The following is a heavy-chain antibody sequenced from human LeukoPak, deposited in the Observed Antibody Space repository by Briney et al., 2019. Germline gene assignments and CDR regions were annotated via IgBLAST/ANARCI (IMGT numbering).Heavy chain of an antibody. J-gene: IGHJ3*02. Sequence: GGSLSLSCAASGFTFSSYSMNWVRQAPGKGLEWVSYISSGSSTIYYADSVKGRFTISRDSAKNSLCLQMNSLRDEDTAVYYCARENIVVVTAIRDAFDIWGQGTMVTVSS. D-gene: IGHD2-21*02. V-gene: IGHV3-48*02. CDR1: GFTFSSYS. CDR2: ISSGSSTI. CDR3: ARENIVVVTAIRDAFDI.